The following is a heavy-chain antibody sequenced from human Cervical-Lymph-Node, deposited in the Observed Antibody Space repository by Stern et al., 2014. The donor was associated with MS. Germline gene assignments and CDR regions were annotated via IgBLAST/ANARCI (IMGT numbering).Heavy chain of an antibody. V-gene: IGHV4-4*02. CDR3: ARVHSGYDWFDY. CDR2: IHHSGTT. CDR1: GASISNTNW. J-gene: IGHJ4*02. Sequence: QLQLHESGPGLVKPSGTLSLTCDVSGASISNTNWWGWVRPPPAMGLEWIGEIHHSGTTNFKSSLKSRVTMSVDKSKNQFSLELKSVTAADTAVYFCARVHSGYDWFDYWGQGILVTVSS. D-gene: IGHD5-12*01.